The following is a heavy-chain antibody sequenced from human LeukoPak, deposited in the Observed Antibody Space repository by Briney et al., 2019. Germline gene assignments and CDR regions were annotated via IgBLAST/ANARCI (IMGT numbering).Heavy chain of an antibody. J-gene: IGHJ4*02. Sequence: GGSLRLSCAASGFTFSDYYMNWIRQAPGKGLEGVSYISGSGSTIYYADSVKGRFTISRDNAKNSLYLQLNSLRAEDTAMYYCARDSDWGQGTLVTVSS. CDR2: ISGSGSTI. CDR1: GFTFSDYY. V-gene: IGHV3-11*04. D-gene: IGHD3-10*01. CDR3: ARDSD.